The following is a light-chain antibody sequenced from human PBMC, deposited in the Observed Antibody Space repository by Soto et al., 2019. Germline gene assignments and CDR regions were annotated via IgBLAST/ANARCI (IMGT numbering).Light chain of an antibody. Sequence: DIQMTQSPSTLSASVGDRVTITCRASQSISSWLVWYQQKPGKAPKLMIYKASSLESWVPSRFSGSGSGTEFTLTISSLQPDDFATYYCQQYNSYCTFGQGTKVDIK. V-gene: IGKV1-5*03. CDR2: KAS. CDR1: QSISSW. J-gene: IGKJ1*01. CDR3: QQYNSYCT.